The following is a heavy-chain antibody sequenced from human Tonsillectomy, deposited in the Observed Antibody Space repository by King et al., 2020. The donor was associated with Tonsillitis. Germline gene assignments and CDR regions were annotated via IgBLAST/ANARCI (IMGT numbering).Heavy chain of an antibody. Sequence: VQLVESGGDLVPPGGSLRLSCAASGFTFSSYAMSWVRQAPGKGLEWVSAISGNSVSTYYADSVKGRFTISRDNSKNTLYLQMNSLRAEDTAIYSCAKVQWDYGDYAYYYYGMDVWGQGTTVTVSS. CDR1: GFTFSSYA. V-gene: IGHV3-23*04. CDR3: AKVQWDYGDYAYYYYGMDV. J-gene: IGHJ6*02. CDR2: ISGNSVST. D-gene: IGHD4-17*01.